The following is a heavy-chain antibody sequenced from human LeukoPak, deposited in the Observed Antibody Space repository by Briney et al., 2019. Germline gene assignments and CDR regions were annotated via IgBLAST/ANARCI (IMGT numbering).Heavy chain of an antibody. CDR3: VRGGGYLPDY. J-gene: IGHJ4*02. Sequence: SETLSLTCTVSGDSISSYYWSWIRQPPGKTLEWIGYIHSSGRTNYNPSLKSRVTMSVDTSKNQFSLKLSSVTAADTAVYCCVRGGGYLPDYWGQGTLVTVSS. CDR2: IHSSGRT. D-gene: IGHD5-12*01. V-gene: IGHV4-59*01. CDR1: GDSISSYY.